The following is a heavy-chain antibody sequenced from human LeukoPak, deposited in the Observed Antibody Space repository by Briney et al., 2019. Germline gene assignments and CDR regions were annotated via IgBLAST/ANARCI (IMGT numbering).Heavy chain of an antibody. V-gene: IGHV6-1*01. CDR2: TYYRSKWYY. D-gene: IGHD6-19*01. Sequence: KPSQTLSVTCAISGDSVSSINGAWNWVRQSPSRGLEWLGRTYYRSKWYYDYASSIQGRISINPDASKNQFSLLLHSVTPEDTAVYYCARDVATSGWYTFDYWGQGSLVTVSS. CDR3: ARDVATSGWYTFDY. J-gene: IGHJ4*02. CDR1: GDSVSSINGA.